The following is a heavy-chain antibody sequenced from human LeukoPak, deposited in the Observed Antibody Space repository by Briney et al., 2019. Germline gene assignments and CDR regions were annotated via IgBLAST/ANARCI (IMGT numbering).Heavy chain of an antibody. J-gene: IGHJ4*02. D-gene: IGHD2-2*01. CDR3: TRGSNSWSYFDW. CDR1: GYTFTTYW. CDR2: IYPGDLDT. Sequence: GESLKISCKGSGYTFTTYWISWVRQMPGKGLEWMGIIYPGDLDTRYNPSFQGQVTISADKAISTAYLQWRSLKASDTAMYYCTRGSNSWSYFDWWGQGALVTVSS. V-gene: IGHV5-51*01.